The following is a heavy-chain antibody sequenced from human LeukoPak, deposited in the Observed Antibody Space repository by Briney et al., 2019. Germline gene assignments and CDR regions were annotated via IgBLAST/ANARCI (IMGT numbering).Heavy chain of an antibody. D-gene: IGHD6-19*01. CDR3: ARYAVAGSNLYFDY. Sequence: SETLSLTCTVSGGSIDTYYWSWIRQPAGKGLEWVGRISSSGSTNYNPSLTSRVTMSVDTYNNQFSLKVPSVTAADTAVYYCARYAVAGSNLYFDYWGQGTLVTVSS. J-gene: IGHJ4*02. CDR1: GGSIDTYY. CDR2: ISSSGST. V-gene: IGHV4-4*07.